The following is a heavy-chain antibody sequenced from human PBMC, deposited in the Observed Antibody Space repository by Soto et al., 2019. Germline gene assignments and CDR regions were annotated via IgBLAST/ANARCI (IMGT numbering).Heavy chain of an antibody. CDR2: INPYNANT. J-gene: IGHJ3*02. CDR1: GYTFTNHG. CDR3: ARDRVAGIWGDAFDI. D-gene: IGHD3-16*01. V-gene: IGHV1-18*04. Sequence: QVPLVQSGTEVKKPGASVKVSCKTSGYTFTNHGINWVRQAPGQGLEWMGWINPYNANTNYAQKRQGRVTMTTETSTATAYMDLRSLTSDDTADYYCARDRVAGIWGDAFDIWGQGTVVTVSS.